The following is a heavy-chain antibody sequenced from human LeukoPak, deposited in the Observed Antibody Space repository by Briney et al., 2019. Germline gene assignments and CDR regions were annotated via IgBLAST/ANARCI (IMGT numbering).Heavy chain of an antibody. CDR2: IWNDGSNQ. V-gene: IGHV3-33*01. D-gene: IGHD3-22*01. CDR3: ARNKFDSSGDYWGDY. CDR1: GFSFSDFG. Sequence: GRSLRLSCAASGFSFSDFGMHWVRQAPGKGLEWVAVIWNDGSNQYYVDSVEGRFTISRDNTKNMLYLRVNSLRAEDTAVYYCARNKFDSSGDYWGDYWGQGTLVTVSS. J-gene: IGHJ4*01.